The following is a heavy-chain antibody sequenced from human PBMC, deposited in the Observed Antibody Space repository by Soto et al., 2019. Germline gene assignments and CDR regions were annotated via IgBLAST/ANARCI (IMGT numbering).Heavy chain of an antibody. CDR1: GGSVSNSNYY. D-gene: IGHD2-8*01. CDR2: VSXRGRS. J-gene: IGHJ4*02. CDR3: VSQRTSVLTQAYFDH. V-gene: IGHV4-39*01. Sequence: SETLSITCTVSGGSVSNSNYYWGWTRQSPGKGLEWIGSVSXRGRSYSRSSVESRVTISVDTSKNKSSMNLNSLTASDTDVYYCVSQRTSVLTQAYFDHWAPGALVTVSS.